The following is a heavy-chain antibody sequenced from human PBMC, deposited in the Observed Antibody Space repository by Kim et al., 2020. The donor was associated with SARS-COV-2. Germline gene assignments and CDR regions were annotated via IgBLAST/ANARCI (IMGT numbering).Heavy chain of an antibody. CDR1: GLTFRNHG. D-gene: IGHD2-2*01. Sequence: GGSLRLSCSASGLTFRNHGMHWVRQAPGKGLEWVADISYDGTIQYYGDSVEGRFTISRDNSKNTLYLQMNSLRLEDTAVYYCAKGPIAVVSGGKMWLDPWGQGTLVTVSS. CDR2: ISYDGTIQ. CDR3: AKGPIAVVSGGKMWLDP. V-gene: IGHV3-30*18. J-gene: IGHJ5*02.